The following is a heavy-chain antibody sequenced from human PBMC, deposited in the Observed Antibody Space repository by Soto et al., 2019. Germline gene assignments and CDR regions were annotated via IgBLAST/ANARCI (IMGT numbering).Heavy chain of an antibody. D-gene: IGHD1-26*01. CDR1: GGSISSGDCY. V-gene: IGHV4-30-4*01. CDR3: ARVPSRSGFVDY. Sequence: SETLSLTCTVSGGSISSGDCYWSWIRQPPGKGLEWIGYIYYSGSTYYNPSLKSRVTISVDTSKNQFSLKLSSVTAADTAVYYCARVPSRSGFVDYWGQGTLVTVSS. J-gene: IGHJ4*02. CDR2: IYYSGST.